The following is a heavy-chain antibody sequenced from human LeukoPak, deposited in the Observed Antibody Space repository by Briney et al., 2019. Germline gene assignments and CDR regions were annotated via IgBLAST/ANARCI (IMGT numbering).Heavy chain of an antibody. D-gene: IGHD3-16*02. V-gene: IGHV3-23*01. CDR2: ISGSGGST. J-gene: IGHJ4*02. CDR3: AKDLSRIMITFGGVIVSAQFDY. Sequence: GSLRLSCAASGFTFSSYAMSWVRQAPGKGLEWVSAISGSGGSTYYADSVKGRFTISRDNSKNTLYLQMNSLRAEDTAVYYCAKDLSRIMITFGGVIVSAQFDYWGQGTLVTVSS. CDR1: GFTFSSYA.